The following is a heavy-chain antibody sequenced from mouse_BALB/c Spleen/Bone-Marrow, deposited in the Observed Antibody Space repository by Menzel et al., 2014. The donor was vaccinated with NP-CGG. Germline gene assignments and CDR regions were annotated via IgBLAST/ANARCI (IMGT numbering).Heavy chain of an antibody. CDR3: ARGRGLRSYWYFDV. V-gene: IGHV1S56*01. CDR1: GYTFTSYY. Sequence: QVQLQQSGPELVKPGASVRISCMASGYTFTSYYIHWVKQRPGQGLEWIGWIYPGNVNTKYNEKFKGKATLTADKSSSTAYMQLSSLTSEDSAVYFCARGRGLRSYWYFDVWGAGTTVTVSS. CDR2: IYPGNVNT. D-gene: IGHD2-2*01. J-gene: IGHJ1*01.